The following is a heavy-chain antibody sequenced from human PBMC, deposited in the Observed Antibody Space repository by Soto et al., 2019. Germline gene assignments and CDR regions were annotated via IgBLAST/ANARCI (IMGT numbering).Heavy chain of an antibody. CDR1: GFTFSSYW. Sequence: GSLRLSCAASGFTFSSYWMSWVRQAPGKGLEWVANIKQDGSEKYYVDSVEGRFTISRDNAKNSLYLQMNSLRAEDTAVYYCAVIVGATRTRFDYWGQGTLVTVSS. CDR3: AVIVGATRTRFDY. D-gene: IGHD1-26*01. J-gene: IGHJ4*02. V-gene: IGHV3-7*01. CDR2: IKQDGSEK.